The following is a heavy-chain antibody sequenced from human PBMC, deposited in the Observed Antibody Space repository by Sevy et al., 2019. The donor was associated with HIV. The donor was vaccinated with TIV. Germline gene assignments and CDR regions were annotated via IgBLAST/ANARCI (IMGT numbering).Heavy chain of an antibody. Sequence: GGSLRLSCAASGFTFSSYSMNWVRQAPGKGLEWVSYISSSSSTIYYADSVKGRFTISRDNAKNSLYLQMNSLRAEDTAVYYCARDGVESYGSGRSGVDYWGQGTLVTVSS. CDR3: ARDGVESYGSGRSGVDY. J-gene: IGHJ4*02. CDR2: ISSSSSTI. D-gene: IGHD3-10*01. V-gene: IGHV3-48*01. CDR1: GFTFSSYS.